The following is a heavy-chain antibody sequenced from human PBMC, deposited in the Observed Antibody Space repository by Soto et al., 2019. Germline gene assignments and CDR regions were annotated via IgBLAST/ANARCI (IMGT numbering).Heavy chain of an antibody. Sequence: EVQLVESGGGLVQPGGSLRLSCAASGFTFSSYSMNWVRQAPGKGLEWVSYISSSSSTIYYADSVKGRFTISRDNAKNSLYLQMNSRRAEDTAVYYCARDPDYVDAHRDYWGQGTLVTVSS. V-gene: IGHV3-48*01. CDR2: ISSSSSTI. D-gene: IGHD4-17*01. CDR1: GFTFSSYS. J-gene: IGHJ4*02. CDR3: ARDPDYVDAHRDY.